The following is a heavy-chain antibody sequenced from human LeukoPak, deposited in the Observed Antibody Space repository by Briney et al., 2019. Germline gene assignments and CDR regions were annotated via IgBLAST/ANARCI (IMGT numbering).Heavy chain of an antibody. Sequence: QPGGSLRLSCAASGFTFSTYNMNWVRQAPGKGLEWVSSISGTGSSSYYTDSVKGRFTISRDNAKNSLYLQMNSLRAEDTAVYYCARAHKPGSSSWPLDYWGQGTLVTVSS. CDR1: GFTFSTYN. D-gene: IGHD6-13*01. V-gene: IGHV3-48*01. J-gene: IGHJ4*02. CDR2: ISGTGSSS. CDR3: ARAHKPGSSSWPLDY.